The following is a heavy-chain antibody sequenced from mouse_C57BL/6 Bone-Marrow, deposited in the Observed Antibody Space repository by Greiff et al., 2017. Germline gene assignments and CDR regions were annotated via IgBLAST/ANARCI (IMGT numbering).Heavy chain of an antibody. J-gene: IGHJ2*01. CDR1: GFTFSDYG. Sequence: EVKLEESGGGLVKPGGSLKLSCAASGFTFSDYGMHWVRQAPEKGLEWVAYISSGSSTIYYADTVKGRFTISSDNAKNTLFLQMTSLRSEDTAMYYCAILYDGYFDYWGQGTTLTVSS. CDR3: AILYDGYFDY. CDR2: ISSGSSTI. V-gene: IGHV5-17*01. D-gene: IGHD2-3*01.